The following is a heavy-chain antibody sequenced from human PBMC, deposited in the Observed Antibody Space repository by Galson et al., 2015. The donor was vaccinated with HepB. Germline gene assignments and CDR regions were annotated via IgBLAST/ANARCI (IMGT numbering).Heavy chain of an antibody. CDR1: GYTFTSYA. Sequence: SVKVSCKASGYTFTSYAMHWVRQAPGQRLEWMGWINAGNGNTKYSQKFRGRVTITRDTSASTAYMELSSLRSEDTAVYYCARGSGGIAVAGTPFGMDVWGQGTTVTVSS. CDR3: ARGSGGIAVAGTPFGMDV. J-gene: IGHJ6*02. V-gene: IGHV1-3*01. D-gene: IGHD6-19*01. CDR2: INAGNGNT.